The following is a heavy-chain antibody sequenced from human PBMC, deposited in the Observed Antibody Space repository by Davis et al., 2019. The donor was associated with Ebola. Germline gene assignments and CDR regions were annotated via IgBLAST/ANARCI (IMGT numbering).Heavy chain of an antibody. D-gene: IGHD6-6*01. Sequence: SVKVSCKASGYTFTSYAISWVRQAPGQGLEWMGGIIPIFGTANYAQKFQGRVTITADESTSTAYMELSSLRSEDTAVYYCAREGVELLTFRGMVAARPWWFDPWGQGTLVTVSS. J-gene: IGHJ5*02. V-gene: IGHV1-69*13. CDR3: AREGVELLTFRGMVAARPWWFDP. CDR2: IIPIFGTA. CDR1: GYTFTSYA.